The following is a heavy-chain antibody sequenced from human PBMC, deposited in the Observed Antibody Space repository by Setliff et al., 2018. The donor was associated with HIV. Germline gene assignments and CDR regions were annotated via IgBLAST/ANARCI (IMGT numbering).Heavy chain of an antibody. D-gene: IGHD6-19*01. CDR3: ARLSGNLAVAGNYYFDY. V-gene: IGHV5-51*01. CDR2: IYPGDSDT. Sequence: PGESLKISCKGSGYSFTSYWIGWVRQMPGKGLEWMGIIYPGDSDTRYSPSFQGQVTVSADKSISTAYLQWSSLKASDTAMYYCARLSGNLAVAGNYYFDYWGQGTPVTVSS. J-gene: IGHJ4*02. CDR1: GYSFTSYW.